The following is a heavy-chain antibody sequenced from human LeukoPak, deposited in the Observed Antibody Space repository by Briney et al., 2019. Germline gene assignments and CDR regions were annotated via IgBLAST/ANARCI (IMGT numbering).Heavy chain of an antibody. D-gene: IGHD3-22*01. J-gene: IGHJ4*02. CDR2: ISSSSSYI. Sequence: GGSLRLSCAASGFTFSSYSMNWVRQAPGKGLEWVSSISSSSSYIYYADSVKGRFTISRDNAKNSLYLQMNSLRAEDTAVYYCAKEHYDSSGCFDYWGQGTLVTVSS. CDR3: AKEHYDSSGCFDY. V-gene: IGHV3-21*04. CDR1: GFTFSSYS.